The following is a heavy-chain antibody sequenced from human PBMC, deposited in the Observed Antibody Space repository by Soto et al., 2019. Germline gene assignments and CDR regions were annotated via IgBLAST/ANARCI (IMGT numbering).Heavy chain of an antibody. CDR3: ARDRGGYCSGGSCSEAGFDR. D-gene: IGHD2-15*01. J-gene: IGHJ5*02. V-gene: IGHV1-3*05. CDR2: INTANGYT. Sequence: QVQLVQSGAEEKKPGASVKVSCKASGYTFTSYPMYWVRQAPGQRLEWMGWINTANGYTKYSEKFQGRGSIIRDTSANTTYMQLSSLRSEDTAIYYCARDRGGYCSGGSCSEAGFDRWGQGTLVIVSS. CDR1: GYTFTSYP.